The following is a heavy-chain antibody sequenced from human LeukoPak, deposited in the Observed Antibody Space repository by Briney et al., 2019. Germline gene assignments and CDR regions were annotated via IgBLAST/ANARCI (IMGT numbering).Heavy chain of an antibody. CDR1: GFTFTNFA. J-gene: IGHJ4*02. Sequence: GGSLRLSCAASGFTFTNFALNWVCQAPGKGLEWVAAISTSGGSTYYADSVQGRFTISRDNSKNTLFLQMNRLRGEDTAVYYCANFVDSRGQDYWGQGTVVTVSS. CDR2: ISTSGGST. D-gene: IGHD3-22*01. CDR3: ANFVDSRGQDY. V-gene: IGHV3-23*01.